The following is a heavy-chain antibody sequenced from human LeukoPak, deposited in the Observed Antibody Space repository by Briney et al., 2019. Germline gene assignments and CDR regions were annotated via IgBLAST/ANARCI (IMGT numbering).Heavy chain of an antibody. Sequence: GGSLRLSCTASGFTVSSNYINWVRQAPGKGLEWVSVIYIGGGTYYGDSVKGRFTISRDNSNNTVYLQMNSLRAEDTAVYYCARDSTNWGLFDYWGQGTLVTVSS. CDR2: IYIGGGT. V-gene: IGHV3-53*01. CDR1: GFTVSSNY. D-gene: IGHD7-27*01. J-gene: IGHJ4*02. CDR3: ARDSTNWGLFDY.